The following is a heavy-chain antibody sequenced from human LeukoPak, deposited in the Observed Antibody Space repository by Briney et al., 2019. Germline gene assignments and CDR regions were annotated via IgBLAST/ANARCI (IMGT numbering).Heavy chain of an antibody. CDR2: INHSGST. CDR3: ASAARRGVVSTVGDYVDYQDIFDH. D-gene: IGHD4-17*01. V-gene: IGHV4-34*01. Sequence: LETLSLTCAVYGGSFSGYYWSWIRQPPGKGLEWIGEINHSGSTNYNPSLKSRVTISVDASKNQFSLTLSSVTAADTPVYSCASAARRGVVSTVGDYVDYQDIFDHWGQGTLVTVSS. J-gene: IGHJ5*02. CDR1: GGSFSGYY.